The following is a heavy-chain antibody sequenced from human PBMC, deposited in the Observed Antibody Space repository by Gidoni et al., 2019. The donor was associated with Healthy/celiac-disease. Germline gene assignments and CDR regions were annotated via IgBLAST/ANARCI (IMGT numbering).Heavy chain of an antibody. D-gene: IGHD2-2*01. CDR2: ISSSSSYI. CDR1: GFTFSSYS. V-gene: IGHV3-21*01. J-gene: IGHJ6*02. CDR3: ARDLKVVVPAAYYYYYGMDV. Sequence: EVQLVESGGGLVKPGGSLRLSCPASGFTFSSYSMNWVRQAPGKGLEWVSSISSSSSYIYYADSVKGRFTISRDNAKNSLYLQMNSLRAEDTAVYYCARDLKVVVPAAYYYYYGMDVWGQGTTVTVSS.